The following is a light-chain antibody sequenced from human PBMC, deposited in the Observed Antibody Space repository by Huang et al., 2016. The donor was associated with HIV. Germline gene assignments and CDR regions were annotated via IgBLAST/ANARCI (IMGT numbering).Light chain of an antibody. Sequence: EIVLTQSPRSLSLSPGEKVTLHCRASQSVSNYYLAWYQQKPGQSPRLLIHAASTRASGSPGRFSGSGSGTAFTLTITRLEPEDSAVYFCHQYGTPPWTFGQGTRVEI. V-gene: IGKV3-20*01. CDR3: HQYGTPPWT. CDR1: QSVSNYY. J-gene: IGKJ1*01. CDR2: AAS.